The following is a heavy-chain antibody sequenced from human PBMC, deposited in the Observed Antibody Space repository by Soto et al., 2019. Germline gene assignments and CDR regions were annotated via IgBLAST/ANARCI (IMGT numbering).Heavy chain of an antibody. V-gene: IGHV4-39*01. CDR3: ASYDFWSGYFFGY. CDR2: IYYSGST. J-gene: IGHJ4*02. Sequence: SDTLSLTCSVSGVSISSRSYYWGWIRQPPGKGLEWIGSIYYSGSTYYNPSLKSRVTISVDTSKKQFSLKLSSVTAADTAVYYCASYDFWSGYFFGYWGQGTRVTVSS. D-gene: IGHD3-3*01. CDR1: GVSISSRSYY.